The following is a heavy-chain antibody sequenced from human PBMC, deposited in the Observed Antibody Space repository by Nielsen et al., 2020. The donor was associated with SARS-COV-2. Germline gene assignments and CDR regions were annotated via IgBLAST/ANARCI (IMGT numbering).Heavy chain of an antibody. J-gene: IGHJ6*02. CDR3: AKARATIFGLVMSYGMDV. Sequence: ASVQVSSNASAYIFTDYYIHWVRQAPSQGREWMGRINSYSGGTNYAQKFQGTVTMTRDASISTVYMELTSDDTAVYYCAKARATIFGLVMSYGMDVWGQGTTVAVSS. D-gene: IGHD3/OR15-3a*01. CDR2: INSYSGGT. CDR1: AYIFTDYY. V-gene: IGHV1-2*06.